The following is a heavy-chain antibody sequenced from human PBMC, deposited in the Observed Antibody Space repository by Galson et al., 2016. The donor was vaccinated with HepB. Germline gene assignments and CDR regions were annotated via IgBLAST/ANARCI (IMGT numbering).Heavy chain of an antibody. V-gene: IGHV3-23*01. CDR3: AKGGYGSNLIDY. D-gene: IGHD4-23*01. J-gene: IGHJ4*02. CDR2: ISASSHGT. CDR1: GFTFDNRA. Sequence: SLRLSCAASGFTFDNRAMSWVRQAPGKGLEWVSAISASSHGTFYTDSVQGRLIISRDNSKNTLYLQMNTLRAEDTATYFCAKGGYGSNLIDYWGQGTLVTVSS.